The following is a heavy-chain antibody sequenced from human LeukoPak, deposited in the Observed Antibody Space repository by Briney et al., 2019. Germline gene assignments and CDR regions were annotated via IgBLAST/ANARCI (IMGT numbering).Heavy chain of an antibody. D-gene: IGHD3-10*01. CDR3: ARAAMVRGVPHYYYYYYMDV. CDR1: GGSISSYY. CDR2: IYYSGST. Sequence: SETLSLTGTVSGGSISSYYWSWIRQPPGKGLEWIGYIYYSGSTNYNPSLKSRVTISVDTSKNQFSLKLSSVTAADTAVYYCARAAMVRGVPHYYYYYYMDVWGKGTTVTVSS. V-gene: IGHV4-59*01. J-gene: IGHJ6*03.